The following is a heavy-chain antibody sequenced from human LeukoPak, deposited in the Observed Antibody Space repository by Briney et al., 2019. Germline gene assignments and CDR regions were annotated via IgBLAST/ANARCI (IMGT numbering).Heavy chain of an antibody. CDR1: GGSISSNGYY. J-gene: IGHJ4*02. D-gene: IGHD2-21*01. V-gene: IGHV4-39*01. CDR3: ARLLRWVYYFDS. Sequence: SETLSLTCTVSGGSISSNGYYWDWIRQPPGKGLEWIGNIYYSGSTYYSPSLTSRVTISVDTSKNQFSLKLSSVTAADTAVYYCARLLRWVYYFDSWGQGTLVTVSS. CDR2: IYYSGST.